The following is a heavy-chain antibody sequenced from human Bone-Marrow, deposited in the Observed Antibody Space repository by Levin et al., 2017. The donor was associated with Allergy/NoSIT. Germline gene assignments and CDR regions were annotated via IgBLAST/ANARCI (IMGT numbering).Heavy chain of an antibody. CDR3: ATSPYCSSTSCYFSLGY. D-gene: IGHD2-2*01. CDR2: FDPEDGET. J-gene: IGHJ4*02. CDR1: GYTLTELS. Sequence: ASVKVSCKVSGYTLTELSMHWVRQAPGKGLEWMGGFDPEDGETIYAQKFQGRVTMTEDTSTDTAYMELSSLRSEDTAVYYCATSPYCSSTSCYFSLGYWGQGTLVTVSS. V-gene: IGHV1-24*01.